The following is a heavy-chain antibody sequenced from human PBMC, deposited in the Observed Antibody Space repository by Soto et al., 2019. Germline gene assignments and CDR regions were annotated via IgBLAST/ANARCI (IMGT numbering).Heavy chain of an antibody. V-gene: IGHV4-39*01. Sequence: LSLTFTVSGGSVISSSYYWDWIRQPPGKGLEWIGNIYYTGKTNYNPSLRSRVTISVDTSKNQFSLKLSSVTAADTAVYYCARRPKSGSFHYYGVDVWGRGTTVTVSS. CDR3: ARRPKSGSFHYYGVDV. J-gene: IGHJ6*02. CDR1: GGSVISSSYY. CDR2: IYYTGKT. D-gene: IGHD1-26*01.